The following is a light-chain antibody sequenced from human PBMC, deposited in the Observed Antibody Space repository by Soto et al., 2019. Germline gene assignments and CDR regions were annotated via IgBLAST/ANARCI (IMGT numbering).Light chain of an antibody. CDR3: QQANRFPWT. V-gene: IGKV1-12*01. CDR1: QGISSW. J-gene: IGKJ1*01. Sequence: DIQMTQSPSSVSASVGDRVTITCRASQGISSWLAWYQHKPGKAPKLLIYVASSLQSGVPSRFSGSGSGTDFNLTISRLQPEDFATYYCQQANRFPWTFGQGTKVEIK. CDR2: VAS.